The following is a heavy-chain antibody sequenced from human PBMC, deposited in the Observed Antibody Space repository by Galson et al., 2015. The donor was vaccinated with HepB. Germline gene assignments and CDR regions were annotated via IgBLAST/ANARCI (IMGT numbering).Heavy chain of an antibody. D-gene: IGHD6-13*01. Sequence: SLRLSCAASGFTFSSYSMNWVRQAPGKGLEWVSSISSSSSYIYYADSVKGRFTISRDNSKNTLYLQMNSLRAEDTAVYYCARDRKGYSSSWYYYYGMDVWGQGTTVTVSS. J-gene: IGHJ6*02. CDR2: ISSSSSYI. V-gene: IGHV3-21*01. CDR1: GFTFSSYS. CDR3: ARDRKGYSSSWYYYYGMDV.